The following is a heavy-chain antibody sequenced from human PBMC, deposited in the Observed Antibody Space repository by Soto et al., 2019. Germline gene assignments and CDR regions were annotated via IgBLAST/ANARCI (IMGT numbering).Heavy chain of an antibody. CDR1: GYSFTSYW. Sequence: GESLKISCKGSGYSFTSYWIGWVRQMPGKGLEWMGIIYPGDSDTRYSPSFQGQVTISADKSISTAYLQWSSLKASDTAMYYCGRLNSYYFNRSGHPAKNRFAPGGRGTLVPVSS. D-gene: IGHD3-22*01. CDR2: IYPGDSDT. V-gene: IGHV5-51*01. J-gene: IGHJ5*02. CDR3: GRLNSYYFNRSGHPAKNRFAP.